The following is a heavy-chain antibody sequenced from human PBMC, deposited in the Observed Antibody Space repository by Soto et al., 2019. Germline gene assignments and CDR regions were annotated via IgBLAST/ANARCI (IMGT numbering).Heavy chain of an antibody. D-gene: IGHD2-2*01. CDR2: IKPVFGSP. V-gene: IGHV1-69*01. Sequence: QVQLVQSGAEVKKPGSSVKVSCKTSGDTFSSYGINWVRLAPGQGREWLGGIKPVFGSPVYARKFEGRLTMTADESTSTAYMQLSILKSDDTAVYYCARAGGHCSSTSSVDFWGQGTLITVSS. J-gene: IGHJ4*02. CDR1: GDTFSSYG. CDR3: ARAGGHCSSTSSVDF.